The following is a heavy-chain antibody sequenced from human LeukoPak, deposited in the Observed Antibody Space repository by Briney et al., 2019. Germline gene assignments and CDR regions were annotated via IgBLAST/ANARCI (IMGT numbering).Heavy chain of an antibody. CDR1: GGSISSYY. J-gene: IGHJ4*02. Sequence: SETLSLTCTVSGGSISSYYWSWIRQPPGKGLEWIGYIYYSGSTNYNPSLKSRVTISVDTSKNQFSLKLSSVTAADTAVYYCARFLSTYGDFRGFDYWGQGTLVTVSS. CDR3: ARFLSTYGDFRGFDY. V-gene: IGHV4-59*01. CDR2: IYYSGST. D-gene: IGHD4-17*01.